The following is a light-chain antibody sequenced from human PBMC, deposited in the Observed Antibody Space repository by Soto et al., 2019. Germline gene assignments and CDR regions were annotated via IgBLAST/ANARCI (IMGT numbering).Light chain of an antibody. CDR3: SSYTSSSRGV. CDR2: EVS. CDR1: SSDVGGYNY. Sequence: QSALTQPASVSGSPGQSITISCTGTSSDVGGYNYVSWYQQHPGKAPKLMIYEVSNRPSGVSNRFSGSKSGNTASLTISGLQAEDEADYYCSSYTSSSRGVFGPGTKVTVL. J-gene: IGLJ1*01. V-gene: IGLV2-14*01.